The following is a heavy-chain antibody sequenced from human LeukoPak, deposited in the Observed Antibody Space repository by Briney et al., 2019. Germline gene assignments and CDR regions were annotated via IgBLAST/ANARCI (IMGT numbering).Heavy chain of an antibody. D-gene: IGHD3-9*01. CDR2: IKQDGSEK. CDR3: ARGGRYDISIDY. Sequence: GSLRLSCAASGFIFTNYWMSWVRQAPGKGLEWVANIKQDGSEKYYLDGRFTISRDNTKNSLYLQMSSLRADDTAVYYCARGGRYDISIDYWGQGTLVTVSS. V-gene: IGHV3-7*01. J-gene: IGHJ4*02. CDR1: GFIFTNYW.